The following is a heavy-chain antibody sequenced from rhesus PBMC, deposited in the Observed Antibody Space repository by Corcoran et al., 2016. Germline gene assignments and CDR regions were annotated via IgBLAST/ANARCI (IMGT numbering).Heavy chain of an antibody. V-gene: IGHV1-151*01. CDR3: ARGENSNYNY. Sequence: QVQLVQSGAEVKKPGASVKLSCKASGYTFSIYAISWVRQAPGQRLEGMGGISPLVGITNYAQKFQGSATITADTSTSTAYMELSSLRSEDTAVYYCARGENSNYNYWGQGVLVTVSS. D-gene: IGHD4-23*01. J-gene: IGHJ4*01. CDR2: ISPLVGIT. CDR1: GYTFSIYA.